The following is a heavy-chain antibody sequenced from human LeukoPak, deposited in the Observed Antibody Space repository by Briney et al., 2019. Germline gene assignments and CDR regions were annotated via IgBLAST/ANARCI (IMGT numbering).Heavy chain of an antibody. Sequence: SETLSLTCTVSGYSISSGYYWGWLRQPPGKGLEWIGSNYHSWSTYYNPSFKSRVTITVDTSKTLFSLKLSSVTAADTAVYYSARDSAYSHAPMEYFDYWGQGTLVTVSS. CDR1: GYSISSGYY. D-gene: IGHD6-13*01. CDR2: NYHSWST. CDR3: ARDSAYSHAPMEYFDY. J-gene: IGHJ4*02. V-gene: IGHV4-38-2*02.